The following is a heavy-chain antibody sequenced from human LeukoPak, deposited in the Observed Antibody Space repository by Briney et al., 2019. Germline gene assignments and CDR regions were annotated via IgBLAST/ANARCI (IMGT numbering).Heavy chain of an antibody. J-gene: IGHJ4*02. CDR1: GFTFSSYA. V-gene: IGHV3-30-3*01. CDR2: ISYDGSNK. D-gene: IGHD2-2*01. CDR3: ASSRYCSSTSCRDY. Sequence: GGSLRLSCAASGFTFSSYAMPWVRQAPGKGLEWVAVISYDGSNKYYADSVKGRFTISRDNSKNTLYLQMNSLRAEDTAVYYCASSRYCSSTSCRDYWGQGTLVTVSS.